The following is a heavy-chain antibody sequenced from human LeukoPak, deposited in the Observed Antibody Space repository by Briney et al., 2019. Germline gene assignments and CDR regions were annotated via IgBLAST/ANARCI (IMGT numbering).Heavy chain of an antibody. CDR2: ISGSGGRT. V-gene: IGHV3-23*01. CDR3: AKDTYYYGSGSPLWDY. Sequence: GGSLRLSCAASGFTFSSYAMSWVRQAPGKGLEWVSAISGSGGRTYYADSVKGRFTISRDNSKNTLYLQMNSLRAEDTAVYYCAKDTYYYGSGSPLWDYWGQGTLVTVSS. CDR1: GFTFSSYA. D-gene: IGHD3-10*01. J-gene: IGHJ4*02.